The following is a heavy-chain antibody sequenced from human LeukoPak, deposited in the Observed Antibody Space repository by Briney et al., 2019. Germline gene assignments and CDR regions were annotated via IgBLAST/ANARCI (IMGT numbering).Heavy chain of an antibody. CDR1: GFTFSSYE. V-gene: IGHV3-48*03. D-gene: IGHD2-15*01. Sequence: PGGSLRLSCAASGFTFSSYEMNWVRQAPGKGLEWVSYISSSGSTIYYADSVKGRFTISRDNSKNTLYLQMNSLRAEDTAVYYCAKVRDIVVVVSAFDIWGQGTMVTVSS. CDR2: ISSSGSTI. CDR3: AKVRDIVVVVSAFDI. J-gene: IGHJ3*02.